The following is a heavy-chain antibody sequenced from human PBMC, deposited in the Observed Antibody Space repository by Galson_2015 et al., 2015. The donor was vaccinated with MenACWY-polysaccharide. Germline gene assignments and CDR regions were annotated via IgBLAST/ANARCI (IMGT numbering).Heavy chain of an antibody. D-gene: IGHD2-15*01. Sequence: SLRLSCAASGFTFSSYWMHWVRQAPGKGLVWVSRTNGDGGATDYADSVKGRFTISRDNAKNTLYLQMNSLRAEDTAVYYCAKAGAKYCRGSSCAFNWFDPWGQGTLVTVSS. J-gene: IGHJ5*02. V-gene: IGHV3-74*01. CDR1: GFTFSSYW. CDR3: AKAGAKYCRGSSCAFNWFDP. CDR2: TNGDGGAT.